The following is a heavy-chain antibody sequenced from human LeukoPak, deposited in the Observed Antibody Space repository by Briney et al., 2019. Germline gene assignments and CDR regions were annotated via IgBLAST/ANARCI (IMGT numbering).Heavy chain of an antibody. CDR1: GYSISSGYY. D-gene: IGHD3-10*01. CDR2: IYHSGST. CDR3: ASVWSRDHFDY. Sequence: PSETLSLTCAVSGYSISSGYYWGWIRQPPGKGLEWIGSIYHSGSTYYNPSLKSRVTISVDTSKNQFSLKLSSVTAADTAVYYCASVWSRDHFDYWGQGTLVTVSS. V-gene: IGHV4-38-2*01. J-gene: IGHJ4*02.